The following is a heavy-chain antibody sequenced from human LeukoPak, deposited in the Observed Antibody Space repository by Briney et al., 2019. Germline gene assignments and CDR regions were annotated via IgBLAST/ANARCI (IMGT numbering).Heavy chain of an antibody. Sequence: SVKVSWKASGGTFSSYAISWVRQAPGQGLEWMGRIIPILGIANYAQKFQGRVTITADKSTSTAYMELSSLRSEDTAVYYCARESGGVYSSSTLNWFDPWGQGTLITVSS. J-gene: IGHJ5*02. CDR1: GGTFSSYA. CDR2: IIPILGIA. D-gene: IGHD6-6*01. V-gene: IGHV1-69*04. CDR3: ARESGGVYSSSTLNWFDP.